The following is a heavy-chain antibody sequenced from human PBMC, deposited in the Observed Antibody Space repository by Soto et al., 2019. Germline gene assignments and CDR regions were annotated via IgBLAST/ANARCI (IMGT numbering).Heavy chain of an antibody. CDR2: ISWNSVSR. Sequence: EVQLVESGGDLVQPGRSLRLSCAASGFNFNDYGMHWVRQAPGKGLEWVSSISWNSVSRGYADSVKGRFTISRDNAKNSLYLQMNSLRAEDTALYYCAKDMENGYNPYYYYGMDVWGQGTTVTVSS. CDR1: GFNFNDYG. CDR3: AKDMENGYNPYYYYGMDV. V-gene: IGHV3-9*01. J-gene: IGHJ6*02. D-gene: IGHD3-10*01.